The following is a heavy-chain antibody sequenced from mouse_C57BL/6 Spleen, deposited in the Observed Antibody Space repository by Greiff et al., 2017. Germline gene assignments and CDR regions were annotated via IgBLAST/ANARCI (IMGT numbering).Heavy chain of an antibody. V-gene: IGHV1-52*01. CDR3: ARRYYGSSYWDFDD. CDR2: IDPSDSET. J-gene: IGHJ1*03. D-gene: IGHD1-1*01. CDR1: GYTFTSYW. Sequence: QVQLQQPGAELVRPGSSVKLSCKASGYTFTSYWMHWVKQRPIQGLEWIGNIDPSDSETHSNQKFKDKATLTVDKSSSTAYMQLSRLTSEDSAVYYGARRYYGSSYWDFDDWGKGTTVTVSS.